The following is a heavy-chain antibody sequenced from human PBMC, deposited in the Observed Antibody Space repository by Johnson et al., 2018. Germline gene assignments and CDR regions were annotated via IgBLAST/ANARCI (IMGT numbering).Heavy chain of an antibody. CDR1: GFTFSSYG. V-gene: IGHV3-30*18. J-gene: IGHJ6*03. Sequence: QVQLVQSGGGVVQPGRSLRLSCAASGFTFSSYGIHWVRQAPGKGLEWVAVISYDGSNKYYGDSVKGRFTISRENSKNTVYLQMNSLRAEDTAVYYCAKGSGSAHYYMDVWGKGTTVTVSS. CDR3: AKGSGSAHYYMDV. CDR2: ISYDGSNK.